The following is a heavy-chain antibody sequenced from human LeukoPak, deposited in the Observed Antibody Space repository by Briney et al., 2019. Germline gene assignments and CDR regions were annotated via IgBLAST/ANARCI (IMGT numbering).Heavy chain of an antibody. Sequence: SETLSLTCTVSGGSISSYYWSWIRQPPGKGLEGIGYNYYSGSANYTPSLKSRVTISVDTSKNQFSLKLSSVTAADTAVYYCARRARYSSGWDKYYYGMDVWGQGTTVTVSS. V-gene: IGHV4-59*01. CDR1: GGSISSYY. J-gene: IGHJ6*02. D-gene: IGHD6-19*01. CDR2: NYYSGSA. CDR3: ARRARYSSGWDKYYYGMDV.